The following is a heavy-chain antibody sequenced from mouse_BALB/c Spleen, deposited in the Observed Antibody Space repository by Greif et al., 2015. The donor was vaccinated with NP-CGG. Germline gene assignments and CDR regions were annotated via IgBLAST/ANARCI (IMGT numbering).Heavy chain of an antibody. V-gene: IGHV1-4*01. Sequence: VQLQESGAELARPGASVKMSCKASGYTFTSYTMHWVKQRPGQGLEWIGYINPSSGYTNYNQKFKDKATLTADKSSSTAYMQLSSLTSEDSAVYYCAGLNGRAMGYWGQGTSVTVSS. CDR3: AGLNGRAMGY. CDR1: GYTFTSYT. J-gene: IGHJ4*01. CDR2: INPSSGYT.